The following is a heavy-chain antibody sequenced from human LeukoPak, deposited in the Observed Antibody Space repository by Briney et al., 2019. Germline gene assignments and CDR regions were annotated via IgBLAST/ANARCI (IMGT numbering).Heavy chain of an antibody. CDR2: IYYSGST. CDR3: ATAPPYMVVNQHDAFDI. Sequence: KPSETLSLTCTVSGGSISSYYWSWIRQPPGKGLEWIGYIYYSGSTNYNPSLKSRVTISVDTSKNQFSLKLSSVTAADTAVYYCATAPPYMVVNQHDAFDIWGQGTMVTVSS. D-gene: IGHD4/OR15-4a*01. J-gene: IGHJ3*02. V-gene: IGHV4-59*01. CDR1: GGSISSYY.